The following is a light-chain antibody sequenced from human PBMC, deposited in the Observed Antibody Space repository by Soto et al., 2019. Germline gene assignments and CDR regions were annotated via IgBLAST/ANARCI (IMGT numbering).Light chain of an antibody. CDR1: TGAVTSGHY. CDR2: DTS. CDR3: LLSDTGARV. Sequence: QAVVTQEPSLTVSPGGTVILTCGSSTGAVTSGHYPYWFQQKPGQAPRTLIFDTSIKQSWTPARFSGSLLGGKAALTLSGAQPEDEAEYYCLLSDTGARVFGGGTKVTVL. V-gene: IGLV7-46*01. J-gene: IGLJ2*01.